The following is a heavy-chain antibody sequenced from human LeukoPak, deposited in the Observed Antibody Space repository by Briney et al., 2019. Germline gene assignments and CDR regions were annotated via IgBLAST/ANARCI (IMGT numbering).Heavy chain of an antibody. CDR1: GLAVSSTF. CDR2: IYSGGTT. D-gene: IGHD3-10*01. V-gene: IGHV3-53*01. CDR3: ARSTDYYGSGTYGYFDH. J-gene: IGHJ2*01. Sequence: GGSLRLSRAPSGLAVSSTFMSWVRQAPGRGLEWVSIIYSGGTTHYADSVKGRFTISRDTAKNMLYLQMDSLRVGDTAIYYCARSTDYYGSGTYGYFDHWGRGTLVTVSS.